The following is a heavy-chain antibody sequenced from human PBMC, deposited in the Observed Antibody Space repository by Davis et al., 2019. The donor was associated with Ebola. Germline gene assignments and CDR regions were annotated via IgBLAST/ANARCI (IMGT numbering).Heavy chain of an antibody. J-gene: IGHJ5*02. V-gene: IGHV3-74*01. CDR1: GFTFSRYW. CDR3: ARDRYSSSWLQGFDP. D-gene: IGHD6-13*01. CDR2: ISTDVSST. Sequence: GESLKISCAASGFTFSRYWMHWVRQAPGKGLVWVSRISTDVSSTSYADSVKGRFTISRDNAKNTLYLQMNSLGAEDTAVYYCARDRYSSSWLQGFDPWGQGTLVTVSS.